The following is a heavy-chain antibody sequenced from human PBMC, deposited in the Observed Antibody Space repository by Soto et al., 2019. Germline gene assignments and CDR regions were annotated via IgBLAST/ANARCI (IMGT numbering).Heavy chain of an antibody. CDR3: ARRAVRGVMYFDY. CDR2: IYHSGST. J-gene: IGHJ4*02. D-gene: IGHD3-10*01. Sequence: SETLSLTCAVSSGSISSSNWWSWVRQPPGKGLEWIGEIYHSGSTNYNPSLKSRVTISVDKSKNQFSLKLSSVTAADTAVYYCARRAVRGVMYFDYWGQGTLVTVSS. CDR1: SGSISSSNW. V-gene: IGHV4-4*02.